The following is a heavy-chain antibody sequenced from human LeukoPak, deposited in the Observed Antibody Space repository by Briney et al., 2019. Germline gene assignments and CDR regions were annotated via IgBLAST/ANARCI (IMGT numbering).Heavy chain of an antibody. D-gene: IGHD2-15*01. CDR3: ARSEGYCSGGSCYSVWFDP. CDR2: IYYTGNT. V-gene: IGHV4-38-2*02. J-gene: IGHJ5*02. CDR1: GYSISNGYY. Sequence: SETLSLTCTVSGYSISNGYYWGWIRQSPGKGLEWIGSIYYTGNTYYNPSLKSRVSMSVDTSKKQFSLKLTSVTAADTAVYYCARSEGYCSGGSCYSVWFDPWGQGTLVTVSS.